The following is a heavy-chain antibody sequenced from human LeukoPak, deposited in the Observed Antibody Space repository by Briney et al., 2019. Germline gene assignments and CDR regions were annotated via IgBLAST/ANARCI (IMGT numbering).Heavy chain of an antibody. CDR1: GFTFSSYA. D-gene: IGHD3-3*01. CDR3: ARGKPSGYYLCY. J-gene: IGHJ4*02. CDR2: ISSNGGST. Sequence: GGSLRLSCAASGFTFSSYAMHWVRQAPGKGMEYVSAISSNGGSTYYANSVKGRFTISRDNSKNTLYLQMGSLRAEDMAVYYCARGKPSGYYLCYWGQGTLVTVSS. V-gene: IGHV3-64*01.